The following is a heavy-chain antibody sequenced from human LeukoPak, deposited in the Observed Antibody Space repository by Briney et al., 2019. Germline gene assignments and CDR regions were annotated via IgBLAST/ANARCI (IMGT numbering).Heavy chain of an antibody. D-gene: IGHD6-13*01. Sequence: GGSLRLSCAASGFTFSIYYMHWVRHTPGEGLVWVSRINIDGSSTRYADSVKGRFTISRDNAKNMLYLEMNSLRAEDTAVYYCARSHTSYTSTWDFSYYFNFWGQGSLVTVSS. CDR2: INIDGSST. J-gene: IGHJ4*02. CDR3: ARSHTSYTSTWDFSYYFNF. V-gene: IGHV3-74*01. CDR1: GFTFSIYY.